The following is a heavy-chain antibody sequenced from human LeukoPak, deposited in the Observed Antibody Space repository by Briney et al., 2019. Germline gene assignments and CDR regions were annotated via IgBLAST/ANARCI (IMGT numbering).Heavy chain of an antibody. CDR1: GFTFSSYS. V-gene: IGHV3-21*01. J-gene: IGHJ5*02. CDR2: ISSSSSYI. CDR3: ARDLEYYGSGTTSS. D-gene: IGHD3-10*01. Sequence: GGSLRLSCAASGFTFSSYSMNWVPQAPGKGLEWVSSISSSSSYIYYADSVKGRFTISRDNAKNSLYMRMNSLRAEETAVYYCARDLEYYGSGTTSSWGQGTLVTVSS.